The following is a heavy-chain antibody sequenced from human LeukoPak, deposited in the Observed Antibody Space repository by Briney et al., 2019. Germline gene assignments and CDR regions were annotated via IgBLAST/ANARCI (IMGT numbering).Heavy chain of an antibody. Sequence: SETLSLTCSVSGGSISGSGYYWNWIRQHREKGLEWIGYIYYSGSTYYNPSLKSRVTMSVDTSKNQFSLKLSSVTAADTAVYYCARDRTNYFALDVWGQGTTVTVSS. D-gene: IGHD1-14*01. J-gene: IGHJ6*02. CDR2: IYYSGST. CDR1: GGSISGSGYY. V-gene: IGHV4-31*03. CDR3: ARDRTNYFALDV.